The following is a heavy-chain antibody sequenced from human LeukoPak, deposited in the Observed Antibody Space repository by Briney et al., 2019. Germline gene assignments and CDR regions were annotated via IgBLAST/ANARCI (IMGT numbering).Heavy chain of an antibody. V-gene: IGHV3-11*04. CDR2: ISSIGTI. CDR3: ARDELWFGELYQQ. D-gene: IGHD3-10*01. J-gene: IGHJ6*04. CDR1: GFTFSDYY. Sequence: GGSLRLSCAASGFTFSDYYMSWIRQAPGKGLEWVSYISSIGTIYYADSVKGRFTISRDNAKNSLYLQMNSLRAEDTAVYYCARDELWFGELYQQWGKGTTVTISS.